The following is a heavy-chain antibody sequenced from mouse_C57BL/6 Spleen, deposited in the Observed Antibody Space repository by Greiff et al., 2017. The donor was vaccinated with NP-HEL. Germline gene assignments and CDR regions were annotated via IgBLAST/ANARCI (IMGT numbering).Heavy chain of an antibody. Sequence: EVKLVESGGGLVQPGGSLSLSCAASGFTFTDYYMSWVRQPPGKALEWLGFIRNKANGYTTEYSASVKGRFTISRDNSQSILYLQMNALRAEDSANYYCARYATVVAFYAMDYWGQGTSVTVSS. CDR3: ARYATVVAFYAMDY. CDR2: IRNKANGYTT. D-gene: IGHD1-1*01. V-gene: IGHV7-3*01. J-gene: IGHJ4*01. CDR1: GFTFTDYY.